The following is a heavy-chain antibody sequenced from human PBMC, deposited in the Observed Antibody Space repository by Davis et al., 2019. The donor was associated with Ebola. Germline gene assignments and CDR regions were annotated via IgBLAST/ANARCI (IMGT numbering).Heavy chain of an antibody. CDR2: ISAYNGNT. CDR3: ARDDPYSGSTPGFDY. V-gene: IGHV1-18*01. J-gene: IGHJ4*02. CDR1: GYTFTSYG. Sequence: AASVKVSCKASGYTFTSYGISWVRQAPGQGLEWMGWISAYNGNTNYAQKLQGRVTMTTDTSTSTAYMELRSLRSDDTAVYYCARDDPYSGSTPGFDYWGQGTLVTVSS. D-gene: IGHD1-26*01.